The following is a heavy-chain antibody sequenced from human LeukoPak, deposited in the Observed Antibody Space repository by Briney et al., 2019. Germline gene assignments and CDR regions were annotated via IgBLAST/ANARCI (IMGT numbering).Heavy chain of an antibody. V-gene: IGHV3-33*01. CDR3: ARGVDGYNGYGFWWFDP. CDR1: GFTFRNYG. Sequence: PGGSLRLSCAASGFTFRNYGMHWVRQAPGKGLEWVAVIWDEGRDKYYADSVKGRFTISRDNSKNTLYLQMNSLRVEDTAVYYCARGVDGYNGYGFWWFDPWGQGTQVTVNS. CDR2: IWDEGRDK. D-gene: IGHD5-12*01. J-gene: IGHJ5*02.